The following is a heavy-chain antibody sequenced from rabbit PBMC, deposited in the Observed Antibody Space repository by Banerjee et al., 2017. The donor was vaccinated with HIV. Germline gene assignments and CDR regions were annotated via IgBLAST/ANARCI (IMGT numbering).Heavy chain of an antibody. CDR3: ARDGAVSTHYFNL. Sequence: EESGGGLVQPEGSLTLTCTASGFSFSSSYWICWVRQAPGKGLEWIACIYTGSGSTYYASWAKGRFTISKTSSTTVTLQMTSLTAADTATYFCARDGAVSTHYFNLWGQSTLVTVS. J-gene: IGHJ4*01. D-gene: IGHD4-2*01. V-gene: IGHV1S45*01. CDR2: IYTGSGST. CDR1: GFSFSSSYW.